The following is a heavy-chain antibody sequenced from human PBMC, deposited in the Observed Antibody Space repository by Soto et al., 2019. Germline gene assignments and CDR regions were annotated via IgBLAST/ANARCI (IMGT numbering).Heavy chain of an antibody. CDR1: GVSITDYY. Sequence: PSETLSLTCAVSGVSITDYYWTWIRQAPGKGLEWIGFVWYTGITNYNPSLKNRVTLAVDMSKNQFSLELRSVTAADTAVYYCARDWAAAGPFDYWGRGTLVTVSS. V-gene: IGHV4-59*01. CDR3: ARDWAAAGPFDY. D-gene: IGHD6-13*01. J-gene: IGHJ4*02. CDR2: VWYTGIT.